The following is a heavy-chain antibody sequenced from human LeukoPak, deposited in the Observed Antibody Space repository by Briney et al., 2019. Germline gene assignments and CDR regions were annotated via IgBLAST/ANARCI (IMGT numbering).Heavy chain of an antibody. J-gene: IGHJ4*02. V-gene: IGHV3-23*01. D-gene: IGHD2-2*01. CDR2: VSGSGGNT. CDR1: GFTFSNYA. CDR3: ANPPLGYYSSTTCPLGY. Sequence: GGSLRLSCAASGFTFSNYAMNWVRQAPGKGLEWVSAVSGSGGNTYYADSVKGRFTISRDNAKNTLYLQMNSLRAEDTAVYYCANPPLGYYSSTTCPLGYWGQGTLVTVSS.